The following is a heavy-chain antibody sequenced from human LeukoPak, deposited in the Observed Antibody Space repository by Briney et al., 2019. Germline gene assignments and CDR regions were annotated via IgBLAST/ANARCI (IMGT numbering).Heavy chain of an antibody. D-gene: IGHD3-22*01. Sequence: EASVKVSCKASGFTFTTSAVQWVRQARGQRLEWIGWIVVGSGNTNYAQKFQERVTITRDMSTSTVYMELSSQRSEDTAVYYCAAASNYYDRSNYYSYAMDVWGQGTTVTVSS. CDR1: GFTFTTSA. J-gene: IGHJ6*02. V-gene: IGHV1-58*01. CDR2: IVVGSGNT. CDR3: AAASNYYDRSNYYSYAMDV.